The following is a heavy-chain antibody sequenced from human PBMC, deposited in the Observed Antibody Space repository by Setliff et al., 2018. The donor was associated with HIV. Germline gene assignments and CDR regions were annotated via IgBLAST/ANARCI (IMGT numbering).Heavy chain of an antibody. Sequence: SVKVSCKDSGGTFRKDTITWVRQAPGQGLEWMGGIVPVFGPGNSAQKFQGRVTITADESTSTVYMEVSSLKSEDTAVYYCARATPGEHLLLPYWGQGTLVTVSS. CDR2: IVPVFGPG. CDR3: ARATPGEHLLLPY. J-gene: IGHJ4*02. V-gene: IGHV1-69*13. D-gene: IGHD3-16*01. CDR1: GGTFRKDT.